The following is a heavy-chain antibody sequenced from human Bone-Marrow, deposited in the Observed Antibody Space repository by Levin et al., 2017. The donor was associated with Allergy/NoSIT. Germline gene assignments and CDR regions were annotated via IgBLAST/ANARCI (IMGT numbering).Heavy chain of an antibody. V-gene: IGHV2-5*02. CDR3: AHRLRYSGNWDVGWFDP. CDR2: IYWDDDK. D-gene: IGHD6-13*01. CDR1: GFSLITSGVG. Sequence: VSGPTLVKPTQTLTLTCTFSGFSLITSGVGVGWLRQPPGKALECLALIYWDDDKRYSPSLKSRLTITKDTSKNQVVLTMTNMDPVDTGTYYCAHRLRYSGNWDVGWFDPWGQGTLVTVSS. J-gene: IGHJ5*02.